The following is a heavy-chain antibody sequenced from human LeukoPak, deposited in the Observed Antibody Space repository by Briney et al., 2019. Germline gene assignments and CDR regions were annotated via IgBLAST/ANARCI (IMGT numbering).Heavy chain of an antibody. Sequence: GASVKVSCKASGGTFSSYTISWVRQAPGQGLEWMGRIIPILGIANYAQKFRGRVTITTDEFTSTAYMEVSSLRSEDTAVYYCGRKAGDCGGGSCYSIDYWGQGTLVTVSS. CDR2: IIPILGIA. J-gene: IGHJ4*02. CDR1: GGTFSSYT. CDR3: GRKAGDCGGGSCYSIDY. D-gene: IGHD2-15*01. V-gene: IGHV1-69*02.